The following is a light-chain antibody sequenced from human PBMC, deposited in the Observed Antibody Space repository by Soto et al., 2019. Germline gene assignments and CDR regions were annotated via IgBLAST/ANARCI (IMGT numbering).Light chain of an antibody. Sequence: EIVLTQSPGTLSLSPGERATLSCRASQSVSTRSLAWYQQKPGQAPRLLISGASSRAADIPDRFSGSGSGTDFTLTINRLEPEDFAVYYCQQYGGSVQTFGQGTKVDIK. CDR1: QSVSTRS. J-gene: IGKJ1*01. V-gene: IGKV3-20*01. CDR2: GAS. CDR3: QQYGGSVQT.